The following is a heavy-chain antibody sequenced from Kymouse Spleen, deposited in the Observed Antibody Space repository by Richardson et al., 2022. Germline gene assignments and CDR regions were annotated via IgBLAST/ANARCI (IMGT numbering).Heavy chain of an antibody. J-gene: IGHJ3*02. Sequence: EVQLVESGGGLVKPGGSLRLSCAASGFTFSSYSMNWVRQAPGKGLEWVSSISSSSSYIYYADSVKGRFTISRDNAKNSLYLQMNSLRAEDTAVYYCASGYSSGPYAFDIWGQGTMVTVSS. CDR3: ASGYSSGPYAFDI. CDR2: ISSSSSYI. V-gene: IGHV3-21*03. CDR1: GFTFSSYS. D-gene: IGHD6-19*01.